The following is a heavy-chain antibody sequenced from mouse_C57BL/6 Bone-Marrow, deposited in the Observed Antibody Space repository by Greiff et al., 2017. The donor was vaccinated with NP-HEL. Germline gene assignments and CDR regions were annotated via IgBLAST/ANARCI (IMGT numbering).Heavy chain of an antibody. V-gene: IGHV1-81*01. Sequence: QVQLQQSGAELARPGASVKLSCKASGYTFTSYGISWVKQRTGQGLEWIGEIYPRSGNTYYNEKFKGKATLTADKTSSTAYMELRSLTSEDAAGYFCARPPGFAYWGQGTLVTVSA. CDR3: ARPPGFAY. CDR2: IYPRSGNT. J-gene: IGHJ3*01. CDR1: GYTFTSYG.